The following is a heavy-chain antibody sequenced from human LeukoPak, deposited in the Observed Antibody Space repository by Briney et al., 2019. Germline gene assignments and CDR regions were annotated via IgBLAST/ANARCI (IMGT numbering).Heavy chain of an antibody. Sequence: GGSLRLSCAASGFTFSNYGMHWVRQAPGKGLEWVAVIWYDGSNKYYADSVKGRFTISRDNSKNTLYLQMDSLRAGDTAVYHCARSGWTSVTTKIDYWGQGTLVTVSS. CDR2: IWYDGSNK. D-gene: IGHD4-17*01. CDR3: ARSGWTSVTTKIDY. CDR1: GFTFSNYG. J-gene: IGHJ4*02. V-gene: IGHV3-33*01.